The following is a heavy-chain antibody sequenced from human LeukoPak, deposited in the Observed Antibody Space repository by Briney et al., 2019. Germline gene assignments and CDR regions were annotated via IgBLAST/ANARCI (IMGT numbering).Heavy chain of an antibody. J-gene: IGHJ3*02. CDR3: ARRSSSVWPDGFDI. V-gene: IGHV4-59*08. CDR1: GGSINNYY. D-gene: IGHD6-19*01. Sequence: SETLSLTCSVPGGSINNYYWSWFRQPPGKGLEWIGYIYNTGSTNYKPSPKSRVTISVDTSKKQFSLKLSSVTAADTAVYYCARRSSSVWPDGFDIWGQGTMVTVSS. CDR2: IYNTGST.